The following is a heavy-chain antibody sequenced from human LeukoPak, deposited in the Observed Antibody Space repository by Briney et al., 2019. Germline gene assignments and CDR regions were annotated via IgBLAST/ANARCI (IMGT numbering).Heavy chain of an antibody. D-gene: IGHD6-13*01. J-gene: IGHJ6*02. V-gene: IGHV4-39*01. CDR2: IYYSGST. CDR1: GGSISSSSYY. CDR3: ARSYSSSWSPYYYYGMDV. Sequence: PSETLSLTCTVSGGSISSSSYYWGWIRQPPGKGLEWIGSIYYSGSTYYNPSLKSRVTISVDTSKNQFSLKLSSVTAADTAVYCCARSYSSSWSPYYYYGMDVWGQGTTVTVSS.